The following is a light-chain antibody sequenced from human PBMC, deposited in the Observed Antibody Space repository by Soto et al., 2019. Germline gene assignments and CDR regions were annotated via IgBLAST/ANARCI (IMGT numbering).Light chain of an antibody. CDR3: QQYSVYWT. CDR2: DAS. J-gene: IGKJ1*01. V-gene: IGKV1-5*02. Sequence: DIQMTQSPSSLSASVEDRVTIICRASQSVSTRLAWYQQKPGKAPKVLIYDASSWAGGVPSRFTGSGSGTEFTLTINSLQPDDFATYYCQQYSVYWTFGQGTKVEIK. CDR1: QSVSTR.